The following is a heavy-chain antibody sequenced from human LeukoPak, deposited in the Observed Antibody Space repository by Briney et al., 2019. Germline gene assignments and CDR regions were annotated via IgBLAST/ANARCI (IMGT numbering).Heavy chain of an antibody. CDR3: AGGGYSYGSRY. V-gene: IGHV3-23*01. CDR1: GFTFSSYA. D-gene: IGHD5-18*01. CDR2: ISGSGGST. Sequence: GGSLRLSCAASGFTFSSYAMSWVRQAPGKGLEWVSAISGSGGSTYYADSVKGRFTISRDNSKNTLYLQMNSLRAEDTAVYYCAGGGYSYGSRYWGQGTLVTVSS. J-gene: IGHJ4*02.